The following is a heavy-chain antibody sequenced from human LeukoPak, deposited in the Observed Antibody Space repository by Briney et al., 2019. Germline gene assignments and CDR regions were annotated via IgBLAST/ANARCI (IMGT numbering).Heavy chain of an antibody. Sequence: GSLSLTCTVSGGSINNYYWSWIRQPPGKGLEWIGYIYYSGSTNYNPSLKSRVTISVDTSKNQFSLKLRSVTAADTAVYYCARGGYYYLDVWGKGTTVTVSS. J-gene: IGHJ6*03. CDR1: GGSINNYY. CDR2: IYYSGST. CDR3: ARGGYYYLDV. V-gene: IGHV4-59*01.